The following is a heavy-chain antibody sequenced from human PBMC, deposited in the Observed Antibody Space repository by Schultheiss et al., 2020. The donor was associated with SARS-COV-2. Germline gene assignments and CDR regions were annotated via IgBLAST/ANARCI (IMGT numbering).Heavy chain of an antibody. CDR3: ARVGGGCSSTSCYTPYYFDY. J-gene: IGHJ4*02. D-gene: IGHD2-2*02. V-gene: IGHV1-46*01. CDR2: INPSGGST. CDR1: GYTFTSYY. Sequence: ASVKVSCKASGYTFTSYYMHWVRQAPGQGLEWMGIINPSGGSTSYAQKFQGRVTMTRDTSTRTVYMELSSLRSEDTAVYYCARVGGGCSSTSCYTPYYFDYWGQGTLVTVSS.